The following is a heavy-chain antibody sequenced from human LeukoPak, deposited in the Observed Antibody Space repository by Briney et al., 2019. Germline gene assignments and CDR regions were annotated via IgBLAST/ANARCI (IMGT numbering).Heavy chain of an antibody. CDR3: ARDQNKGDFWSGYDYYFDY. CDR2: IKQDGSEK. J-gene: IGHJ4*02. CDR1: GFTFSNYA. D-gene: IGHD3-3*01. Sequence: GRSLRLSCAASGFTFSNYAIHWVRQAPGKGLEWVANIKQDGSEKYYVDSVKGRFTISRDNAKNSLYLQMNSLRAEDTAVYYCARDQNKGDFWSGYDYYFDYWGQGTLVTVSS. V-gene: IGHV3-7*01.